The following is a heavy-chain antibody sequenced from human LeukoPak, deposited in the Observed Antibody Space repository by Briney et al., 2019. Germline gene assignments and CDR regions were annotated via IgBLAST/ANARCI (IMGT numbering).Heavy chain of an antibody. CDR1: GFTFSSYG. D-gene: IGHD6-13*01. V-gene: IGHV3-30*02. Sequence: GGSLRLSCAASGFTFSSYGMHWVRQAPGKGLEWVAFIRYDGSNKYYADSVKGRFTISRDNSKNTLYLQMNSLRAEDTAVYYCAKGHLPARKVGGSSWYEDYWGQGTLVTVSS. J-gene: IGHJ4*02. CDR2: IRYDGSNK. CDR3: AKGHLPARKVGGSSWYEDY.